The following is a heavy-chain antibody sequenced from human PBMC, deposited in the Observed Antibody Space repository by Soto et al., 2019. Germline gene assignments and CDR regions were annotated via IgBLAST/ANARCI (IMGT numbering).Heavy chain of an antibody. D-gene: IGHD3-22*01. V-gene: IGHV3-21*01. J-gene: IGHJ4*02. CDR2: ISSSSSYI. CDR1: GFTFSSYS. CDR3: ARDLHYYDSGGYYGY. Sequence: EVPLVESGGGLVKPGGSLRLSCAASGFTFSSYSMNWVRQAPGKGLEWVSSISSSSSYIYYADSVKGRFTISRDNAKNSLYLQMNSLRAEDTAVYYCARDLHYYDSGGYYGYWGQGPLVTVSS.